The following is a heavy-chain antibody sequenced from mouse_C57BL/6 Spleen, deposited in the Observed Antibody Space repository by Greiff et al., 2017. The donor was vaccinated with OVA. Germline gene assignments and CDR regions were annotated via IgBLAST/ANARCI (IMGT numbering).Heavy chain of an antibody. J-gene: IGHJ2*01. CDR3: TKWENYYFDY. V-gene: IGHV6-6*01. CDR1: GFTFSDSW. Sequence: EVKLVESGGGLVQPGGSMKLSCAASGFTFSDSWMDWVRQSPEKGLEWVAEIRNKANNHATYYAESVKGRFTISRDDSKSSVYLQMNSLRAEDTGFYYCTKWENYYFDYWGQGTTLTVSS. CDR2: IRNKANNHAT. D-gene: IGHD1-3*01.